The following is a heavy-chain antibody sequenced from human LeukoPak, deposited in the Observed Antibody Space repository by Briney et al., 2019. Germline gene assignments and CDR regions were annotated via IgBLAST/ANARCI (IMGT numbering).Heavy chain of an antibody. CDR2: ITFDGSNK. CDR3: AKQPGEYQLLTYFDF. D-gene: IGHD2-2*01. Sequence: GGSLRLSCAASGFTFGSYALHWVRQAPGKGLEWVSVITFDGSNKYYADSVKGRFTISRDNSKNTLYLQMNSLRAEDTAVYYCAKQPGEYQLLTYFDFWGQGTLVTVSS. J-gene: IGHJ4*02. V-gene: IGHV3-30*18. CDR1: GFTFGSYA.